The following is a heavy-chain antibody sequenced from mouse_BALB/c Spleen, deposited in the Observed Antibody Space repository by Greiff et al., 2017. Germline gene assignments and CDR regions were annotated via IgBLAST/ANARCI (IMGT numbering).Heavy chain of an antibody. Sequence: EVQRVESGGDLVKPGGSLKLSCAASGFTFSSYGMSWVRQTPDKRLEWVATISSGGSYTYYPDSVKGRFTISRDNAKNTLYLQMSSLKSEDTAMYYCARGGDYEGMDDWGQGTSVTVSS. D-gene: IGHD2-4*01. J-gene: IGHJ4*01. CDR3: ARGGDYEGMDD. CDR1: GFTFSSYG. CDR2: ISSGGSYT. V-gene: IGHV5-6*01.